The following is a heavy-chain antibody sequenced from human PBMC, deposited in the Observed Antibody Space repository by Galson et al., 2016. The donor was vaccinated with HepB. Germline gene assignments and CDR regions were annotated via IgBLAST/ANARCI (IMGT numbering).Heavy chain of an antibody. J-gene: IGHJ4*02. V-gene: IGHV5-51*01. CDR3: AGPEDIVGALRD. CDR1: GYTFTNYW. Sequence: QSGAEVTKPGESLKISCKGSGYTFTNYWIAWVRQMPGKGLEWVGIIYPGDSDTRYSPSFRGQVTISADKSTTTAYLQWRRLRASDTAVYYRAGPEDIVGALRDWGQGTLVTVSS. CDR2: IYPGDSDT. D-gene: IGHD1-26*01.